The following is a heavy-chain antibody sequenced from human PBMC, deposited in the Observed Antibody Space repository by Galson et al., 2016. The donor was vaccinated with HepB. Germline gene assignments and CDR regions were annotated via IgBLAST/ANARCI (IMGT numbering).Heavy chain of an antibody. CDR3: ARDRNAAGADI. Sequence: SLRLSCAASGFTFSDYYMSWFRQAPGKGLEWVSFISSGSTNTKYADSVMGRFTISRDNANKSLFLQMNSLRVEDTAVYYCARDRNAAGADIWVQGTLVTVSS. D-gene: IGHD6-13*01. CDR1: GFTFSDYY. J-gene: IGHJ4*02. CDR2: ISSGSTNT. V-gene: IGHV3-11*06.